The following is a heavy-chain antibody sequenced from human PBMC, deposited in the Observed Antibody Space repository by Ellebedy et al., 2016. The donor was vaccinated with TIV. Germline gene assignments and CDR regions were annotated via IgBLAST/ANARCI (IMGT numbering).Heavy chain of an antibody. CDR2: INNGGRTT. D-gene: IGHD1-26*01. CDR1: GFPFSGYA. Sequence: GESLKISCVASGFPFSGYAMSWVRQAPGKGLEWVSGINNGGRTTSYADSVKGRFTISRDNSRSTLYLQMNSLRAEDSAVYYCAKDMVLGDGKWEIDVWGQGTTVTVSS. V-gene: IGHV3-23*01. J-gene: IGHJ6*02. CDR3: AKDMVLGDGKWEIDV.